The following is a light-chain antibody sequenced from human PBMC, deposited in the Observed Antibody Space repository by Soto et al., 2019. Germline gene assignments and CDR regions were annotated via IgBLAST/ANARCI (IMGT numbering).Light chain of an antibody. Sequence: QSALAQPTSVSGSPGQSITISCTGNHNDIGTYDYVSWYQQHPGRAPRLLIHGVTTRPSGISDRFPASKSGLTASLTISGLQPEDEADYYCSSFTSNRIYVFGPGTKVTVL. CDR1: HNDIGTYDY. J-gene: IGLJ1*01. CDR2: GVT. CDR3: SSFTSNRIYV. V-gene: IGLV2-14*03.